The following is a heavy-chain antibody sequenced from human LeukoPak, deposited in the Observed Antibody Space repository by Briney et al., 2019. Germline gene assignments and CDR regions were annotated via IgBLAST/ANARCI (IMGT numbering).Heavy chain of an antibody. D-gene: IGHD1-26*01. CDR2: INWNGGST. V-gene: IGHV3-20*04. Sequence: GGSLRLSCAASGFTFDDYGMSWVRQAPGKGLEWVSGINWNGGSTGYADSVKGRFTISRDNAENSLYLQMNSLRAEDTALYYCARDRASGSYEMLGDYWGQGTLVTVSS. CDR1: GFTFDDYG. J-gene: IGHJ4*02. CDR3: ARDRASGSYEMLGDY.